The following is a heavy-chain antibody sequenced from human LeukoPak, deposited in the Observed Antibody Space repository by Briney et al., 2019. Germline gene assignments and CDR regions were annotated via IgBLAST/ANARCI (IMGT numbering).Heavy chain of an antibody. CDR2: IYDSGST. CDR1: GGSINSYY. Sequence: SETLSLTCTVSGGSINSYYWSWIRQPPGKGLEWIGYIYDSGSTNYNPSLKSRVTISVDTSKNQFSLKLSSVTAADTALYYCARELREHGAFDIWGQGTMVAVSS. J-gene: IGHJ3*02. CDR3: ARELREHGAFDI. V-gene: IGHV4-59*01. D-gene: IGHD1-26*01.